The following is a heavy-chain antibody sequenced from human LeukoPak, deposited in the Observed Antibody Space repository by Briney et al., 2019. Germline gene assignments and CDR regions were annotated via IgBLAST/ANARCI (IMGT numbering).Heavy chain of an antibody. D-gene: IGHD5-18*01. V-gene: IGHV1-69*06. CDR3: ARCTRALDTAYYDY. CDR2: IIPIFGTA. Sequence: ASVKVSCEASGGTFSSYATSWVRQAPGQGLEWMGGIIPIFGTANYAQKFQGRVTITADKSTSTAYMELSSLRSEDTAVYYCARCTRALDTAYYDYWGQGTLVTVSS. CDR1: GGTFSSYA. J-gene: IGHJ4*02.